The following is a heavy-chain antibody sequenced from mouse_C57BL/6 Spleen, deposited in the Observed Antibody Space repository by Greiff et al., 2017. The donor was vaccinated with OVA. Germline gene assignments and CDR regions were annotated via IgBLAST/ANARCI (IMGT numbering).Heavy chain of an antibody. CDR2: ISDGGSYT. J-gene: IGHJ4*01. CDR1: GFTFSSYA. Sequence: EVQLVESGGGLVKPGGSLKLSCAASGFTFSSYAMSWVRQTPEKRLEWVATISDGGSYTYYPDNVKGRFTISRDNAKNNLYLQMSHLKSEDTAMYYCARGPVVATGYYYAMDYWGQGTSVTVSS. CDR3: ARGPVVATGYYYAMDY. D-gene: IGHD1-1*01. V-gene: IGHV5-4*01.